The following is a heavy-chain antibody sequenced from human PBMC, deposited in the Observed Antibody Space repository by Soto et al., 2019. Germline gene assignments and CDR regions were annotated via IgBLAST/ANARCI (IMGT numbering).Heavy chain of an antibody. Sequence: SETLSLTCTVSGGSISSGGYYWSWIRQHPGKGLEWIGYIYYSGSTYYNPSLKSRVTISVDTSKNQFSLKLSSVTAADTAVYYCARGGRSITIFGVANEAFDIRGQGTMVTVSS. CDR1: GGSISSGGYY. D-gene: IGHD3-3*01. J-gene: IGHJ3*02. CDR2: IYYSGST. CDR3: ARGGRSITIFGVANEAFDI. V-gene: IGHV4-31*03.